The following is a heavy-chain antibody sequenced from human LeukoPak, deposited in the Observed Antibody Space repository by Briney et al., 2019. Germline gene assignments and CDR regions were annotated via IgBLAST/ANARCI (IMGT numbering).Heavy chain of an antibody. V-gene: IGHV1-18*01. D-gene: IGHD2-15*01. CDR1: GYTFTSYA. CDR3: ARDRRGGCSGGSCYSGPPYDY. Sequence: ASVKVSCKASGYTFTSYAMHWVRQAPGQRLEWMGWISAYNGNTNYAQKLQGRVTMTTDTSTSTAYMELRSLRSDDTAVYYCARDRRGGCSGGSCYSGPPYDYWGQGTLVTVSS. J-gene: IGHJ4*02. CDR2: ISAYNGNT.